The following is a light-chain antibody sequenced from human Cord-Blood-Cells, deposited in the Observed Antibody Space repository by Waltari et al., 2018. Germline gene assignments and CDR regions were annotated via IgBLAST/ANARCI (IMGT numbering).Light chain of an antibody. CDR2: YDS. Sequence: SYVLTQPPSVSVAPGPTARITCGGNNIGSKRVHWYQQKPGQAPVLVIYYDSDRPSGIPERFSGSNSGNTATLTISRVEAGDEADYYCQVWDSSSDHHVVFGGGTKLTVL. CDR3: QVWDSSSDHHVV. CDR1: NIGSKR. V-gene: IGLV3-21*04. J-gene: IGLJ2*01.